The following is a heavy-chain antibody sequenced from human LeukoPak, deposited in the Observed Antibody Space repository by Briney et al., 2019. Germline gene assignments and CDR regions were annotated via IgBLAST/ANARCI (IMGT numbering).Heavy chain of an antibody. CDR2: IWYDGSNK. CDR1: GFTFSSYG. J-gene: IGHJ6*02. D-gene: IGHD6-13*01. CDR3: ARGDYSSSWPDYYYYGMDV. V-gene: IGHV3-33*01. Sequence: PGRSLRLSCAASGFTFSSYGMHWVRQAPGKGLEWVAVIWYDGSNKYYADSVKGRFTISRDNSKNTLYLQMNSLRAEETAVYYCARGDYSSSWPDYYYYGMDVWGQGTTVTVSS.